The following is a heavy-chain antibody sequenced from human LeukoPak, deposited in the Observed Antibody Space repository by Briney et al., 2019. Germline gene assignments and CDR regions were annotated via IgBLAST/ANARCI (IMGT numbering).Heavy chain of an antibody. J-gene: IGHJ6*03. Sequence: SETLSLTCTVSGPSISSIIYYWGWIRQPPGKGLEWIGSIHSSGSTNYNPSLKSRVTISVDKSKNQFSLKLSSVTAADTAVYYCARVRYYYYYMDVWGKGTTVTVSS. V-gene: IGHV4-39*07. CDR1: GPSISSIIYY. CDR2: IHSSGST. CDR3: ARVRYYYYYMDV.